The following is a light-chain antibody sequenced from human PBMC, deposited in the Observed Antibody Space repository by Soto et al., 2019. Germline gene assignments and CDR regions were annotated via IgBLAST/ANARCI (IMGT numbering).Light chain of an antibody. J-gene: IGKJ1*01. CDR3: QQYDSFPRT. Sequence: DIQMTQSPSTLSASVGDRVTITCRASQSISSWLAWYQQKPGKAPKLLIYKASSLESGVPSRFSGGGSGTEFTLSISSLQPDDFATYYCQQYDSFPRTFGQGTKVEIK. CDR2: KAS. CDR1: QSISSW. V-gene: IGKV1-5*03.